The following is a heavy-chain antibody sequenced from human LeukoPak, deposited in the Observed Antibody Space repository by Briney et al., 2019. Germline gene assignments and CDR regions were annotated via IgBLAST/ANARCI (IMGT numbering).Heavy chain of an antibody. CDR1: GFTFSDYS. D-gene: IGHD3-3*01. Sequence: GGSLRLSCAASGFTFSDYSMNWVRQAQGKGLEWVANINLDGNGRFYVDSVKGRFTISRDNNKKSVYLQMNSLRAEDTAVYYCARDTDDFQGLDIWGQGTRVTVSS. V-gene: IGHV3-7*01. CDR2: INLDGNGR. CDR3: ARDTDDFQGLDI. J-gene: IGHJ3*02.